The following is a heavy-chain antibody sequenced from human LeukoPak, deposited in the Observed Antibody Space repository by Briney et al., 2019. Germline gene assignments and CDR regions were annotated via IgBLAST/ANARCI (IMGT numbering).Heavy chain of an antibody. Sequence: ASVKVSCKASGFIFTSYDSNWVRQATGQGLEWMGWMNPNSGNTGYAQKFQGRVTITRNTSITTASMELSSLRSEDTAVYYCARGIAATGHFDYWGQGTLVTVSS. V-gene: IGHV1-8*03. J-gene: IGHJ4*02. CDR3: ARGIAATGHFDY. D-gene: IGHD6-13*01. CDR2: MNPNSGNT. CDR1: GFIFTSYD.